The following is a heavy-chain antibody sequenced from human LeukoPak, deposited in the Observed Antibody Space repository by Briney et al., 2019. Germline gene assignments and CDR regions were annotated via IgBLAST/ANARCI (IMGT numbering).Heavy chain of an antibody. J-gene: IGHJ3*02. D-gene: IGHD1/OR15-1a*01. CDR2: IYHSGNT. CDR3: ARQPSGTAAFDI. CDR1: GGSISICY. Sequence: SETLSLTCAVSGGSISICYWSWIRQSPGKGLEWIAYIYHSGNTNYNPSFKSRVTISVDTSKNQFSLKLTSVAAADTAIYYCARQPSGTAAFDIWGQGTMVTVSS. V-gene: IGHV4-59*08.